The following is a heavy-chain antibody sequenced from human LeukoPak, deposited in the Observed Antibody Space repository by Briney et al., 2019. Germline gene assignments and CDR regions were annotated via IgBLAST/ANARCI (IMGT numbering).Heavy chain of an antibody. CDR1: GFTFSNYW. J-gene: IGHJ5*02. V-gene: IGHV3-74*01. D-gene: IGHD3-10*01. Sequence: GGSLRLSCAASGFTFSNYWVHWVRQAPGKGLEWVSRIKSDGSITSYADAVKGRFTISRDNAKSTLYLQMNSLRAEETAVYYCVRCGELARVDPWGQETLVTVSS. CDR2: IKSDGSIT. CDR3: VRCGELARVDP.